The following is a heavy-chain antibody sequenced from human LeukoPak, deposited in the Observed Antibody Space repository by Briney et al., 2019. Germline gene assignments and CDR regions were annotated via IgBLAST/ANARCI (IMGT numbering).Heavy chain of an antibody. CDR3: AKARRGGRRSYISSSFDY. J-gene: IGHJ4*02. Sequence: GGSLRLSCAASGFTFSSYAMSWVRQAPGKGLEWVSAISGSGGSTYYADSVKGRFTISRDNSKNTLYLQMNSLRAEDTAVYYCAKARRGGRRSYISSSFDYWRQGTLVTVSS. CDR2: ISGSGGST. V-gene: IGHV3-23*01. CDR1: GFTFSSYA. D-gene: IGHD6-6*01.